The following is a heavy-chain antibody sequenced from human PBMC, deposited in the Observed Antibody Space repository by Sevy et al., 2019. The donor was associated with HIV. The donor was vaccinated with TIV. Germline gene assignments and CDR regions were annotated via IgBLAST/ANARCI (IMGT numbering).Heavy chain of an antibody. D-gene: IGHD3-16*01. CDR3: ARDSVTRPSVFDY. V-gene: IGHV4-59*01. J-gene: IGHJ4*02. CDR2: IYFTGNT. Sequence: SETLSLTCSVSGGSISSYFWTWVRQSPGKGLEWIGNIYFTGNTDYSPSLKSRVTLSLDTSKSQFSLTLKSVTAADADIYLCARDSVTRPSVFDYWGQGTLVTVSS. CDR1: GGSISSYF.